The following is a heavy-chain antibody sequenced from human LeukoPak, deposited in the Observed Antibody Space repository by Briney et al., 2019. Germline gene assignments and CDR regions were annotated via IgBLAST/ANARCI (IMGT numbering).Heavy chain of an antibody. V-gene: IGHV1-2*02. CDR2: INPNTGDT. J-gene: IGHJ4*02. CDR1: GFTFNAYY. CDR3: ARDRWTVAGYFDY. D-gene: IGHD6-19*01. Sequence: ASVKVSCKASGFTFNAYYIHCVRQAPGQGLEWMGWINPNTGDTNFAQKFQGRVAMTRDTSLSTAYMDLSRLTSDDTAVYYCARDRWTVAGYFDYWGQGTLVTVSS.